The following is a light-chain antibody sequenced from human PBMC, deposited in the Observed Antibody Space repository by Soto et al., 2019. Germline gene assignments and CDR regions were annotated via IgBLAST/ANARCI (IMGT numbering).Light chain of an antibody. CDR3: CSYTVSGTYV. Sequence: QSVLTQPPSVSGAPGQRVTISCTGSSSNIGAGYDVHWYQQLPGTAPKLLIYANINRPAGVPDRFSGSKSGTSASLAITGLQAEDEADYYCCSYTVSGTYVFGTGTKVTVL. CDR1: SSNIGAGYD. V-gene: IGLV1-40*01. J-gene: IGLJ1*01. CDR2: ANI.